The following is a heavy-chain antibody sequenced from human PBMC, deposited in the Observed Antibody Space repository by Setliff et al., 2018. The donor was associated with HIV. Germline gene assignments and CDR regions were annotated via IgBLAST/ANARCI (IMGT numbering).Heavy chain of an antibody. D-gene: IGHD6-13*01. Sequence: GGSLRLSCAASGFAFSSYALHWVRRAPGKGLEWVSAIGTGGDTYYADSVMGRFTISRDNAKKSLYLHMDSLIAEDMAVYYCAKDHATSSWFTALLDYWGQGALVT. J-gene: IGHJ4*02. CDR2: IGTGGDT. V-gene: IGHV3-13*01. CDR1: GFAFSSYA. CDR3: AKDHATSSWFTALLDY.